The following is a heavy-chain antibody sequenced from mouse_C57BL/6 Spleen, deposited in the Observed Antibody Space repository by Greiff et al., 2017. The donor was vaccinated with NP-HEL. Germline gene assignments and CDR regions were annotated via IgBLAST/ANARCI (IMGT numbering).Heavy chain of an antibody. CDR1: GFSLTSYA. CDR2: IWTGGGT. V-gene: IGHV2-9-1*01. D-gene: IGHD1-1*01. J-gene: IGHJ4*01. Sequence: VQRVESGPGLVAPSQSLSITCTVSGFSLTSYAISWVRQPPGKGLEWLGVIWTGGGTNYNSALKSRLSISKDNSKSQVFLKMNSLQTDDTARYYCARVNYYGRSYAMDYWGQGTSVTVSS. CDR3: ARVNYYGRSYAMDY.